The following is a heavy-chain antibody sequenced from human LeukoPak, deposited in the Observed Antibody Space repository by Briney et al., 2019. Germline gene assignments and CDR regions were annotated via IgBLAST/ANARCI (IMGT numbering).Heavy chain of an antibody. CDR2: IYPGDSDT. Sequence: GESLKISCKGSGYSFSNDWIGWVRQMPRKGLEWMGIIYPGDSDTRYSPSFQGQVTISADKSISTAYLQWSSLGASDTAMYYCARRGCNGGSCYAYWGQGTLVTVSS. V-gene: IGHV5-51*01. J-gene: IGHJ4*02. CDR1: GYSFSNDW. D-gene: IGHD2-15*01. CDR3: ARRGCNGGSCYAY.